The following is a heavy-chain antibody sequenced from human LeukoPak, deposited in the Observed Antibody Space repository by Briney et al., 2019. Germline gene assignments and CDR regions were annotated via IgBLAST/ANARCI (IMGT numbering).Heavy chain of an antibody. D-gene: IGHD1-1*01. Sequence: GGSLRLSCAASGFTFSSYGMHWVRQAPGKGLEWVAVIWYDGNNKYYADSVKGRSTISRDNSKNTLYLQMNSLRAEDTAVYYCTRDDGTSIKYYFDYWGQGTLVTVSS. CDR1: GFTFSSYG. V-gene: IGHV3-33*01. CDR2: IWYDGNNK. CDR3: TRDDGTSIKYYFDY. J-gene: IGHJ4*02.